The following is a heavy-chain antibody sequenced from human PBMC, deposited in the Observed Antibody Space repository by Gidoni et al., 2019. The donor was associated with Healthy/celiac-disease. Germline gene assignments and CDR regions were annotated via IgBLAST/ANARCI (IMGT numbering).Heavy chain of an antibody. CDR2: IKSQPDGGTT. J-gene: IGHJ6*02. CDR1: EFTVINAW. CDR3: KNYYYYGMDV. V-gene: IGHV3-15*01. Sequence: EVQLVESGGGLVKPGGSLRLSCAASEFTVINAWMSWVRQASGKGLEWVCRIKSQPDGGTTDYAAPVKGRFTISRDDSKHTLYLQMISLKTEDTAVYYCKNYYYYGMDVWGQGTTVTVSS.